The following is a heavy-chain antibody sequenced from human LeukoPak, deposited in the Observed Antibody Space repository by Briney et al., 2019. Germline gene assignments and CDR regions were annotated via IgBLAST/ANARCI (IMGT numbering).Heavy chain of an antibody. J-gene: IGHJ4*02. CDR3: AREGTTYDSSGYYYPLRYFDY. D-gene: IGHD3-22*01. CDR1: GYTFTSYG. V-gene: IGHV1-18*01. Sequence: ASVKVSCKASGYTFTSYGISWVRQAPGQGLEWMGWISAYNGNTNYAQKLQGRVTMTTDTSTSTAYMELRSLRSDDKAVYYCAREGTTYDSSGYYYPLRYFDYWGQGTLVTVSS. CDR2: ISAYNGNT.